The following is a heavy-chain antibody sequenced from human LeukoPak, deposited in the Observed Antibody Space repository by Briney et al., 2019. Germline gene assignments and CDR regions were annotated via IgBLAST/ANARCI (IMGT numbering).Heavy chain of an antibody. CDR3: ARGGGLDV. CDR1: GFTFSSYW. CDR2: INHNGYVN. V-gene: IGHV3-7*03. D-gene: IGHD3-16*01. Sequence: GGSLRLSCAASGFTFSSYWMNWARQAPGKGLEWVASINHNGYVNYYVDSVKGRFTISRDNAKNSLYVQMSNLRAGDTAVYFCARGGGLDVWGEGATVTVSS. J-gene: IGHJ6*04.